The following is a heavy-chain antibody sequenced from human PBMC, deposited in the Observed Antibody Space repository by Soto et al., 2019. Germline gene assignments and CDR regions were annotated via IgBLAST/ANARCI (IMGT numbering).Heavy chain of an antibody. D-gene: IGHD2-15*01. V-gene: IGHV1-18*01. J-gene: IGHJ4*02. CDR2: ISAYNGNT. CDR3: ARVDVYGGKSGLMEFAY. CDR1: GYTFTSYG. Sequence: ASVKGSCKASGYTFTSYGISWVRQAPGQGLEWMGWISAYNGNTNYAQKLQGRVTMTTDTSTSTAYMELRSLRSGDTAVYYCARVDVYGGKSGLMEFAYCGKGTLVIVSS.